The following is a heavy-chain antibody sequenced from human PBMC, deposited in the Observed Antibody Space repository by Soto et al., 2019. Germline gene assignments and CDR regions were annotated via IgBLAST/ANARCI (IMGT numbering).Heavy chain of an antibody. Sequence: SVKVSCTASGGTFSTSTFTWVRQAPGQGLEWMGRTIPILDVADYAQDFQGRVTITADKSTSTAYMELSSLRSEDTAVYYCARDHCSGGSCYEAYWGQGTLVTVSS. V-gene: IGHV1-69*04. CDR1: GGTFSTST. CDR3: ARDHCSGGSCYEAY. CDR2: TIPILDVA. D-gene: IGHD2-15*01. J-gene: IGHJ4*02.